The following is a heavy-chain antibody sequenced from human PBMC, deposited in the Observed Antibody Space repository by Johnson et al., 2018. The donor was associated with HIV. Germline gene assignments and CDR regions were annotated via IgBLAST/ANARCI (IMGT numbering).Heavy chain of an antibody. J-gene: IGHJ3*02. CDR2: INWNGGST. Sequence: VLLVESGGGLVQPGRSLRLSCAASGFTFDDYDMRWVRQAPGKGLEWVSNINWNGGSTGYADSVKGRFTISRDNAKNSLYLQMNSLRAEDTALYYCANQGEDAFDIWGQGTMVTVSS. D-gene: IGHD1-14*01. CDR3: ANQGEDAFDI. CDR1: GFTFDDYD. V-gene: IGHV3-20*04.